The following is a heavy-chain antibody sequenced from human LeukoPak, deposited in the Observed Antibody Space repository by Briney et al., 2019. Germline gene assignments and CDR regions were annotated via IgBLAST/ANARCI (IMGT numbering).Heavy chain of an antibody. D-gene: IGHD5-24*01. V-gene: IGHV3-11*01. CDR2: ISSSGSTI. Sequence: GGSLRLSYAASGFTFSDYYMSWIHQAPGKGLEWVSYISSSGSTIYYADSVKGRFTISRDNAKNSLYLQMNSLRAEDTAVYYCARDPDGYNYFDYWGQGTLVTVSS. CDR1: GFTFSDYY. J-gene: IGHJ4*02. CDR3: ARDPDGYNYFDY.